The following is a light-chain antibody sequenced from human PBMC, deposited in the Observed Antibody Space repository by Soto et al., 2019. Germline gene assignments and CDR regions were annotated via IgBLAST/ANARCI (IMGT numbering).Light chain of an antibody. V-gene: IGKV1-5*03. J-gene: IGKJ5*01. Sequence: DIQMTQSPSTLSASVGDRVTITCRASESISRFFAWYQQKPGKAPKLLIYNASSLEGGFPSRFSGSGSGTKLTLTLNSTEADDFETYYCQQHNSFSITFGQGTRLEIK. CDR2: NAS. CDR1: ESISRF. CDR3: QQHNSFSIT.